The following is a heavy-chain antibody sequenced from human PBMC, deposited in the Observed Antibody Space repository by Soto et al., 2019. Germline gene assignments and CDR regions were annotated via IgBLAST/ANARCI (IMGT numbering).Heavy chain of an antibody. J-gene: IGHJ4*02. CDR2: VNPNNGDT. V-gene: IGHV1-8*01. Sequence: QVQLVQSGAELKKPGASVKVSCKASGYTFSNYDMNWVRQATGQGPEWIGWVNPNNGDTGYAQKFQVRVTLTTDISTTTAYMELPSLRSEDTAIYYCAKVSRKGSAIDFDYLGQGLLITFSS. CDR3: AKVSRKGSAIDFDY. CDR1: GYTFSNYD. D-gene: IGHD3-10*01.